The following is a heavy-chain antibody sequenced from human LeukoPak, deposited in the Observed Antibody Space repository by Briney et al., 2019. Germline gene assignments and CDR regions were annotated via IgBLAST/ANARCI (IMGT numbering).Heavy chain of an antibody. J-gene: IGHJ6*03. Sequence: SETLSLTCAVYGGSFSGYYWSWIRQSPGKGVEWIGEIHHSGSSDYNPSLKSRVTISLDTSKNQFSLMLSSVTAADTAVYYCATVSDSSSWNYYYYMDVWGKGTTVTISS. CDR1: GGSFSGYY. D-gene: IGHD6-13*01. CDR2: IHHSGSS. CDR3: ATVSDSSSWNYYYYMDV. V-gene: IGHV4-34*01.